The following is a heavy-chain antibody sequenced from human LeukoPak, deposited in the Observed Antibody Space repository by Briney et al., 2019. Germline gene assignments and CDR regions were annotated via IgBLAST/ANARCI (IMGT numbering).Heavy chain of an antibody. Sequence: GASVKVSCKASGYTFTGYYMHWVRQAPGQGLEWMGWINPNSGGTNYAQKFQGRVTMTRDTSISTAYMELSRLRSDDTAVYYCARGVSSGYYLYYFDYWGQGTLVTVS. CDR2: INPNSGGT. D-gene: IGHD3-22*01. J-gene: IGHJ4*01. V-gene: IGHV1-2*02. CDR3: ARGVSSGYYLYYFDY. CDR1: GYTFTGYY.